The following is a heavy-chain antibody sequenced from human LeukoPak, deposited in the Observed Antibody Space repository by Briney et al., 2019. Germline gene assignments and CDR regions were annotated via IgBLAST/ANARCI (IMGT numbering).Heavy chain of an antibody. V-gene: IGHV3-66*01. CDR3: ARGADSGYSSDN. Sequence: GGSLRLSCAASGFTFSNAWMSWVRQAPGKGLEWVSVIYSGGSTYYADSVKGRFTISRDNSKNTLYLQMNSLRAEDTAVYYCARGADSGYSSDNWGQGTLVSVSS. CDR1: GFTFSNAW. J-gene: IGHJ4*02. CDR2: IYSGGST. D-gene: IGHD3-9*01.